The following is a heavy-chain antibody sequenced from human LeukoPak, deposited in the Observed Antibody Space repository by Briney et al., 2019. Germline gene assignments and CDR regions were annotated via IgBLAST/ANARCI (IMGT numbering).Heavy chain of an antibody. CDR1: GGSFSGYY. CDR3: ARRADYDILTGYYYFDY. Sequence: SETLSLTCAVYGGSFSGYYWSWIRQPPGKGLEWIGEINHSGSTNYNPSLKSRVTISVDTSKNQFSLKLSSVTAADTAVYYCARRADYDILTGYYYFDYWGQETLVTVSS. D-gene: IGHD3-9*01. V-gene: IGHV4-34*01. CDR2: INHSGST. J-gene: IGHJ4*02.